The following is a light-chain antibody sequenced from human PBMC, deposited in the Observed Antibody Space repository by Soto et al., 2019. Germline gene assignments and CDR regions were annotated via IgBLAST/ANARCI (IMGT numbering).Light chain of an antibody. CDR2: EVT. J-gene: IGLJ1*01. CDR1: SSDVGIYNY. CDR3: SSYTTSSTRV. V-gene: IGLV2-14*01. Sequence: QSVLTQPSSVSGSAGQSIAISCTGSSSDVGIYNYVSWYQQHPGKVPKLIIYEVTSRPSGVSIRFSGSKSGNTASLTISGLQPEDEADYYRSSYTTSSTRVFGTGTKVTVL.